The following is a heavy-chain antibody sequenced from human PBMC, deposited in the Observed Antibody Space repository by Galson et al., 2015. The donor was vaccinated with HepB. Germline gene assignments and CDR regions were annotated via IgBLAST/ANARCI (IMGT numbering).Heavy chain of an antibody. CDR3: AREAPFDTVTTGFDY. J-gene: IGHJ4*02. CDR1: GGSISSGSYY. V-gene: IGHV4-61*02. D-gene: IGHD4-11*01. CDR2: IYTSGST. Sequence: LSLTCTVSGGSISSGSYYWSWIRQPAGKGLEWIGRIYTSGSTNYNPSLKSRVTMSVDTSKNQFSLKLSSVTAADTAVYYCAREAPFDTVTTGFDYWGQGTLVTVSS.